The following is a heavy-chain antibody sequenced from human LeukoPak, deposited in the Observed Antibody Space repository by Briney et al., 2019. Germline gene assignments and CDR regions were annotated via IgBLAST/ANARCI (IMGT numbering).Heavy chain of an antibody. D-gene: IGHD2-2*02. Sequence: GGSLRLSCAASGFTFSSYWMSWVRQAPGKGLEWVANIKQDGSEKYYVDSVKGRFTISRDNAKNSLYLQMNSLRAEDTAVYYCAKYCSSTSCYKSSPDWGQGILVTVSS. CDR2: IKQDGSEK. CDR3: AKYCSSTSCYKSSPD. J-gene: IGHJ4*02. CDR1: GFTFSSYW. V-gene: IGHV3-7*01.